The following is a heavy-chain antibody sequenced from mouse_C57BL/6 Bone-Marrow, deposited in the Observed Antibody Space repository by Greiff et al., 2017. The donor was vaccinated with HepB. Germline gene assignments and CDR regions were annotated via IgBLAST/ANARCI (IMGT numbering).Heavy chain of an antibody. V-gene: IGHV1-59*01. D-gene: IGHD2-3*01. CDR3: ARSVDGYYVGY. CDR2: IDPSDSYT. CDR1: GYTFTSYW. J-gene: IGHJ2*01. Sequence: QVHVKQPGAELVRPGTSVKLSCKASGYTFTSYWMHWVKQRPGQGLEWIGVIDPSDSYTNYNQKFKGKATLTVDTSSSTAYMQLSSLTSEDSAVYYCARSVDGYYVGYWGQGTTLTVSS.